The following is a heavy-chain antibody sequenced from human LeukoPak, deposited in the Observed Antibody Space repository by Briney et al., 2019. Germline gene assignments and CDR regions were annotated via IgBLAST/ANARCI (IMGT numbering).Heavy chain of an antibody. CDR3: ARLAISLAAAGSFDY. Sequence: PSETLSLTCAVSGGSIRPYFWNWIRQPPGKGLEWIGNIHYSGSTNYNPSLKRRVAISVDTSKNQFSLQLTSLTAADTAVYYCARLAISLAAAGSFDYWGQGTLVTVSS. D-gene: IGHD6-13*01. V-gene: IGHV4-59*08. CDR1: GGSIRPYF. J-gene: IGHJ4*02. CDR2: IHYSGST.